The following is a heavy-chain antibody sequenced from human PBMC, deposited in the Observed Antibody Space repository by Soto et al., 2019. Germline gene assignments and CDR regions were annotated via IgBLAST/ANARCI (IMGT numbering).Heavy chain of an antibody. D-gene: IGHD2-21*02. CDR1: GITVSGKKY. CDR3: AKDVGRWVETFDY. V-gene: IGHV3-53*01. CDR2: LYSTFGT. Sequence: GGSLRLSCAVSGITVSGKKYITWVRQAPGKGLEWVSALYSTFGTYYADSVKGRFTISRDISKNTVYLQMNGLRAEDTAVYYCAKDVGRWVETFDYWGQGTRVTVSS. J-gene: IGHJ4*02.